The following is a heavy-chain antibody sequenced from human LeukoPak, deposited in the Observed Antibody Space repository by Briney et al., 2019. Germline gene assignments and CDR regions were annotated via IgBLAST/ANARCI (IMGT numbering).Heavy chain of an antibody. CDR1: EFSVGSNY. D-gene: IGHD5-18*01. V-gene: IGHV3-53*05. CDR2: IYSGGST. J-gene: IGHJ4*02. Sequence: GGSLRLSCAASEFSVGSNYMTWVRQAPGKGLEWVSLIYSGGSTYYADSVKGRFTISRDNLKNTLYLQMGSLRAEDMAVYYCVRGYSSSPKYHFDYWGQGTLVTVSS. CDR3: VRGYSSSPKYHFDY.